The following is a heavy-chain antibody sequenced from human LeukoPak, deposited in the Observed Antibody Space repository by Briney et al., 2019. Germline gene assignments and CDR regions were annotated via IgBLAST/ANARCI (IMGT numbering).Heavy chain of an antibody. CDR3: AVGYSGSFYELGSFDY. D-gene: IGHD1-26*01. V-gene: IGHV1-18*01. J-gene: IGHJ4*02. CDR1: GYTFTNYG. CDR2: ISGYNGKT. Sequence: ASVKVSCKASGYTFTNYGISWVRQAPGQRPEWMGWISGYNGKTNYVQKLQGRVTMTTDTSTSTAYMELRSLRSDDTAVYYCAVGYSGSFYELGSFDYWGQGTLVTVSS.